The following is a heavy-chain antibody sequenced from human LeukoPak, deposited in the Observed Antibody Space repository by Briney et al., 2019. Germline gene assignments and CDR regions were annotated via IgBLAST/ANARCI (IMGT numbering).Heavy chain of an antibody. CDR2: IWYDGSNK. CDR1: GFTFSSYG. V-gene: IGHV3-33*01. J-gene: IGHJ4*02. D-gene: IGHD6-19*01. CDR3: ARELRSSGWYKGIDY. Sequence: PGGSLRLSCAASGFTFSSYGMHWVRQAPGKGLEWVAVIWYDGSNKYYADSVKGRFTISRDNSKNTLYLQMNSLRAEDTAVCYCARELRSSGWYKGIDYWGQGTLVTVSS.